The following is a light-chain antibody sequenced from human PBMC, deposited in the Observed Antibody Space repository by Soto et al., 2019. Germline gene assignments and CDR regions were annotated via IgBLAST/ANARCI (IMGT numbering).Light chain of an antibody. V-gene: IGKV1-5*01. CDR3: QQYERYPPS. Sequence: DIQMTQSPSTLSASVGDRVTITCRASQSINGWLAWYQQKPGKAPKLLIYDVSTLDSGVPSRFSGSASGTEFTLTISSLESDDFATYYCQQYERYPPSFGGGTKLEI. J-gene: IGKJ4*01. CDR2: DVS. CDR1: QSINGW.